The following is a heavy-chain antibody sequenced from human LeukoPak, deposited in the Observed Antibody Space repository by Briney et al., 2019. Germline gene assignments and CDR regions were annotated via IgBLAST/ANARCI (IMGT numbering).Heavy chain of an antibody. V-gene: IGHV1-18*01. CDR3: ASFITMVRGVIITPFDY. CDR1: GYIFSNYG. Sequence: GASVKVSCKASGYIFSNYGISWVRQAPGQGLEWMGWISVYNGNTVYAQNLRDRVTMTTDTSTSTAYMELSSLRSEDTAVYYCASFITMVRGVIITPFDYWGQGTLVTVSS. D-gene: IGHD3-10*01. CDR2: ISVYNGNT. J-gene: IGHJ4*02.